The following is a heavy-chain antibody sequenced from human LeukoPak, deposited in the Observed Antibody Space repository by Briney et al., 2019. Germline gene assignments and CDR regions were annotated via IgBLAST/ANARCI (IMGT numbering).Heavy chain of an antibody. J-gene: IGHJ6*03. CDR3: ARTSYNPSLKSRVTMSVDPSRIQLSLKLSAVTGAHTAVYYCPRLGQLALSFHFYFMDV. CDR1: GGSITIYY. V-gene: IGHV4-59*12. CDR2: VYYSGRT. Sequence: SETLSLTCSVSGGSITIYYWSWIRQPPGKGLEWIGYVYYSGRTNYNPSLKSRVTMSVDTSQSQFSLKLSSVTGADTAVYYCARTSYNPSLKSRVTMSVDPSRIQLSLKLSAVTGAHTAVYYCPRLGQLALSFHFYFMDVWGKGTTVAVSS. D-gene: IGHD3-10*01.